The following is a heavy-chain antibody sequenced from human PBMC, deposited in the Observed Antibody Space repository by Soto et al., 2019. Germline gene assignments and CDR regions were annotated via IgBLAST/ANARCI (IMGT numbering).Heavy chain of an antibody. Sequence: SVKVSCKASGGTFDNFIMNWVRQTPGRGLEWMGGIVPMLGTPTYAEKFKGRVRISATGSATTTYMEVTSLRSEDTAIYYCARNGTYGSSRSHYSGMDVWGQGTTVTVSS. CDR2: IVPMLGTP. J-gene: IGHJ6*02. CDR3: ARNGTYGSSRSHYSGMDV. D-gene: IGHD3-10*01. CDR1: GGTFDNFI. V-gene: IGHV1-69*13.